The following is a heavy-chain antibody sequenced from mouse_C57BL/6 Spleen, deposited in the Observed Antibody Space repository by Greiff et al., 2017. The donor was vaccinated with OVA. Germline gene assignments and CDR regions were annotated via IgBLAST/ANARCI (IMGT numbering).Heavy chain of an antibody. D-gene: IGHD1-1*01. CDR3: ARSCRTTVVDTGAMDY. Sequence: VKLQESGAELVKPGASVKISCKASGYAFSSYWMNWVKQRPGKGLEWIGQIYPGDGDTNYNGKFKGKATLTADKSSSTAYMQLSSLTSEDSAVYFCARSCRTTVVDTGAMDYWGQGTSVTVSS. V-gene: IGHV1-80*01. J-gene: IGHJ4*01. CDR2: IYPGDGDT. CDR1: GYAFSSYW.